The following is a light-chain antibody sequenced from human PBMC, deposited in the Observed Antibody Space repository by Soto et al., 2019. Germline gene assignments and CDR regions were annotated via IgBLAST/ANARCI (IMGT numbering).Light chain of an antibody. Sequence: QSALTQPASVSGSPGQSITISCTGTSSDVGSYNLVSWYQQHPGKAPKLMIYEVTKRPSGVSNRFSGSKSGDTASLTISGLQAEDEADYYCCSYASGNSYVFGTGTKVTVL. CDR1: SSDVGSYNL. J-gene: IGLJ1*01. V-gene: IGLV2-23*02. CDR2: EVT. CDR3: CSYASGNSYV.